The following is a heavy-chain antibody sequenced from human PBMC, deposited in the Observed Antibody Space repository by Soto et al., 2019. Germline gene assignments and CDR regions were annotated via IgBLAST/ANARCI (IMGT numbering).Heavy chain of an antibody. Sequence: GESLKISCKGSGYTFTNYWISWVRQMPGKGLEWMGRIDPSDSYTKYSPSFQGQVTISADKSISTAYLRWSSLKASDTAMYYCARLGFEYDTLTAYYNVHHYYGLDVWGQGTSVTVSS. CDR1: GYTFTNYW. V-gene: IGHV5-10-1*04. CDR2: IDPSDSYT. D-gene: IGHD3-9*01. CDR3: ARLGFEYDTLTAYYNVHHYYGLDV. J-gene: IGHJ6*02.